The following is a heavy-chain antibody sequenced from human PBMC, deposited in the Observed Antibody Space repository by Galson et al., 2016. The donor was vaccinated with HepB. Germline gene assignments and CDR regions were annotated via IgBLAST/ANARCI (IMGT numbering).Heavy chain of an antibody. J-gene: IGHJ4*02. CDR1: GYIFAGYY. V-gene: IGHV1-2*02. D-gene: IGHD4-23*01. CDR2: LNPNTGGT. CDR3: AREGPVGQTHYFDY. Sequence: SVKVSCKASGYIFAGYYIHWVRLAPGQRLEWMGWLNPNTGGTNYAQKFRGRVTLTRDTSISTAYRELSRRRSDDTDLYYCAREGPVGQTHYFDYWGQGSLGTVSS.